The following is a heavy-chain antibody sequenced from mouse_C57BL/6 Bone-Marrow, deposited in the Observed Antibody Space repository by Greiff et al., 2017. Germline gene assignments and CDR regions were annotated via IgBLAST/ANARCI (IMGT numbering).Heavy chain of an antibody. Sequence: QVQLQQSGAELARPGASVKLSCKASGYTFTSYGISWVKQRTGQGLVWIGEIYPRSGNTYYNEKFKGKATLTADKSSSPAYMELRSLTSEDSAVYFCANLRLLRDYWGQGTTLTVSS. J-gene: IGHJ2*01. CDR2: IYPRSGNT. D-gene: IGHD2-10*01. CDR3: ANLRLLRDY. CDR1: GYTFTSYG. V-gene: IGHV1-81*01.